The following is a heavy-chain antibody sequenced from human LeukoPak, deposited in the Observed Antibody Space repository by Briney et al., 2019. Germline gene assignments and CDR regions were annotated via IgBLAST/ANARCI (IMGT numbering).Heavy chain of an antibody. V-gene: IGHV3-48*03. J-gene: IGHJ4*02. Sequence: GGSLRLSCAASGFTFSNYEMNWVRQAPGKGLEWVSYISSSGDTIYYADSVKGRFTISRNNAKNSLYLQMNSLRAEDTAVYYCARVLPYFDYWGQGTLVTVSS. CDR1: GFTFSNYE. CDR3: ARVLPYFDY. CDR2: ISSSGDTI.